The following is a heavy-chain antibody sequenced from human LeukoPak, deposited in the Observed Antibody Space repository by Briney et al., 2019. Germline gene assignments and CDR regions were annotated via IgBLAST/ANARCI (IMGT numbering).Heavy chain of an antibody. J-gene: IGHJ3*02. CDR3: ARDSPVATNAFDI. CDR2: IYYSGSI. V-gene: IGHV4-59*01. D-gene: IGHD5-12*01. Sequence: PSETLSLTCTVSGGSISSYYWSWIRQPPGKGLEWIGYIYYSGSINYNPSLKSRVTISVDTSKNQFSLKLSSVTAADTAVYYCARDSPVATNAFDIWGQGTMVTVSS. CDR1: GGSISSYY.